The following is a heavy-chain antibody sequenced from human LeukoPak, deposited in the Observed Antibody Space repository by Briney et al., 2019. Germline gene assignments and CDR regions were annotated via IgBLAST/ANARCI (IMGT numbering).Heavy chain of an antibody. V-gene: IGHV4-59*01. D-gene: IGHD5-24*01. CDR3: ARDFDGQFDY. J-gene: IGHJ4*02. CDR1: GGSISSYY. Sequence: SETLSLTCTVSGGSISSYYWSWIRQPPGKGLEWIGFIYYSGSTNYNPSLKSRVTISVDTSKNQFSLKLSSVTAADTAVYYCARDFDGQFDYWGQGTLVTVSS. CDR2: IYYSGST.